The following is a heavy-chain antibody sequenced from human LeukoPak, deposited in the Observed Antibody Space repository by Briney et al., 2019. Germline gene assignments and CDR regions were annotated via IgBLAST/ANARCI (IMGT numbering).Heavy chain of an antibody. Sequence: PGGSLRLSCAASGFSFSNDWMSWVRQAPGKGLEWVGRTKSKTEGGTTDYAAPVKGRFTISRDDTKNTLYLQMNSLKTEDTAVYYCTTMYSGSSQRSDYWGQGTLVTVSS. D-gene: IGHD5-12*01. CDR3: TTMYSGSSQRSDY. CDR1: GFSFSNDW. J-gene: IGHJ4*02. V-gene: IGHV3-15*01. CDR2: TKSKTEGGTT.